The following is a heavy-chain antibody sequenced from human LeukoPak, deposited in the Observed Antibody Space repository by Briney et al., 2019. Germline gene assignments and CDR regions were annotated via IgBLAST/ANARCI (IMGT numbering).Heavy chain of an antibody. CDR1: GYTFTSDY. J-gene: IGHJ4*02. V-gene: IGHV1-46*01. CDR3: ARDQEGFDY. Sequence: ASVKVSCTASGYTFTSDYIHWVRQAPGQGLEWMGMIYPRDGSTSYAQKFQGRVTVTRDTSTSTVHMELSGLRSEDTAVYYCARDQEGFDYWGQGTLVTVSS. CDR2: IYPRDGST.